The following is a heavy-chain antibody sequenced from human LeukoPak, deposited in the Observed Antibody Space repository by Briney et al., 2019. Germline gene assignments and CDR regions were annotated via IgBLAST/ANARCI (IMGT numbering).Heavy chain of an antibody. CDR2: INHSGST. Sequence: PSETLSLTCAVYGGSFSGYYWSWIRQLPGKGLEWIGEINHSGSTNYNPSLKSRVTISVDTSKNQFSLKLSSVTAADTAVYYCARLLNAPLRGAFDIWGQGTMVTVSS. V-gene: IGHV4-34*01. D-gene: IGHD2-15*01. CDR3: ARLLNAPLRGAFDI. J-gene: IGHJ3*02. CDR1: GGSFSGYY.